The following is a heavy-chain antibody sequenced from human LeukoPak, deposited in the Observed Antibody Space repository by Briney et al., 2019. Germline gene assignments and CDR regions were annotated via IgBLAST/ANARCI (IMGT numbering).Heavy chain of an antibody. Sequence: GGSLRLSCAVSGFTLSSYNMNWVRQAPGKGLEWVSYISSSGRTIYYADSVKGRFTISRNNAKNSLYLQMNSLRVEDTAVYYCARDRDNGDYRDNWGQGTLVTVSS. CDR3: ARDRDNGDYRDN. V-gene: IGHV3-48*04. D-gene: IGHD4-17*01. CDR1: GFTLSSYN. CDR2: ISSSGRTI. J-gene: IGHJ4*02.